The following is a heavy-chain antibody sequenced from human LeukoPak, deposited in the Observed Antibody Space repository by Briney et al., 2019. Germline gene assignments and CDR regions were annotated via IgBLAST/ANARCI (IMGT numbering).Heavy chain of an antibody. CDR3: ARFEVVPAAPLDY. J-gene: IGHJ4*02. CDR1: GGSISSYY. CDR2: IYYSGST. Sequence: SETLSLTCTVSGGSISSYYWSWIRQPPGKGLEWIGYIYYSGSTNYNPSLKSRVTISVDTSKNQSSLKLSSVTAADTAVYYCARFEVVPAAPLDYWGQGTLVTVSS. D-gene: IGHD2-2*01. V-gene: IGHV4-59*01.